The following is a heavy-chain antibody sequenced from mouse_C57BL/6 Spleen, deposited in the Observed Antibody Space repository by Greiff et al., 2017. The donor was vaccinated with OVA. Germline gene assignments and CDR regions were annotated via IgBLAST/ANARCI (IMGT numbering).Heavy chain of an antibody. D-gene: IGHD1-1*01. V-gene: IGHV1-9*01. CDR1: GYTFTGYW. Sequence: QVQLKESGAELMKPGASVKLSCKATGYTFTGYWIEWVKQRPGHGLEWIGEILPGSGSTNYNEKFKGKGTFTADTSSHTAYMQLSSLTTEDSAIYYCARCSYYYGSSYGYFDVWGTGTTVTVSS. J-gene: IGHJ1*03. CDR3: ARCSYYYGSSYGYFDV. CDR2: ILPGSGST.